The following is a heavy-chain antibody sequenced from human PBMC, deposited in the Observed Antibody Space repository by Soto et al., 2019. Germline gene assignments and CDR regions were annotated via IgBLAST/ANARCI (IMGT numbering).Heavy chain of an antibody. J-gene: IGHJ5*02. V-gene: IGHV1-18*01. CDR3: ARDLSSGWFDH. Sequence: QVQLVQSGAEVKKPGASVKVSCKASGYIFNNYAISWVRQAPGQGLEWMGWMNVYNGHTKYAQKVQGRLTMTTDTSTRTAYMELRNLRSDDTAVYYWARDLSSGWFDHWGQGTLVTVST. D-gene: IGHD6-19*01. CDR1: GYIFNNYA. CDR2: MNVYNGHT.